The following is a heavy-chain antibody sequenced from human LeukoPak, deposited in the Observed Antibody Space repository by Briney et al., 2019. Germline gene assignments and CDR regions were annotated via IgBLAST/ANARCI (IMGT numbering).Heavy chain of an antibody. Sequence: GGSLRLSCAASGFTFSSYAMSWVRQAPGKGLEWVSAISGSGGSTYYADSVKGRFTISRDNSKNTLYLQMNSLRAEDTAVYYCARIAAAGIEEYYFDYWGQGTLVTVSS. CDR1: GFTFSSYA. V-gene: IGHV3-23*01. J-gene: IGHJ4*02. CDR2: ISGSGGST. CDR3: ARIAAAGIEEYYFDY. D-gene: IGHD6-13*01.